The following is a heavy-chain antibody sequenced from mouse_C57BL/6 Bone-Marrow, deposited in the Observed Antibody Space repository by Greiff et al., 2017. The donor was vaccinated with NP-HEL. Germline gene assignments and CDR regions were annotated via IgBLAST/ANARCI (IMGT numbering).Heavy chain of an antibody. CDR3: ARGGQFTTVVAMDY. D-gene: IGHD1-1*01. J-gene: IGHJ4*01. CDR2: ISDGGSYT. Sequence: EVQRVESGGGLVKPGGSLKLSCAASGFTFSSYAMSWVRQTPEKRLEWVATISDGGSYTYYPDNVKGRFTISRDNAKNNLYLQMSHLKSEDTAMYYCARGGQFTTVVAMDYWGQGTSVTVSS. CDR1: GFTFSSYA. V-gene: IGHV5-4*01.